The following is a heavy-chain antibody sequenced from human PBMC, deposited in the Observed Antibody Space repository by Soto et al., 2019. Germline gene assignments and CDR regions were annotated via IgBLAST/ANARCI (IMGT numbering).Heavy chain of an antibody. J-gene: IGHJ4*02. CDR2: INHSGST. V-gene: IGHV4-34*01. Sequence: QVQLQQWGAGLLKPSETLSLTCAVYGGSFSGYYWSWIRQPPGKGLEWIGEINHSGSTNYNPSLKSRVTISVDTSKNQFSLKLSSVTAADTAVYYCARERPMYGSGSLQLMYYFDYWGQGTLVTVSS. CDR3: ARERPMYGSGSLQLMYYFDY. D-gene: IGHD3-10*01. CDR1: GGSFSGYY.